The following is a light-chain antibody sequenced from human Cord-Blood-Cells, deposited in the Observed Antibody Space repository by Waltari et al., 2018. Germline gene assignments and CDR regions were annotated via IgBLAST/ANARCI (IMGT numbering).Light chain of an antibody. V-gene: IGKV1-39*01. CDR2: AAS. CDR1: QSISSY. J-gene: IGKJ1*01. CDR3: QQSYSTPQ. Sequence: DIQMTQSPSSLSASVGDRVTITCQASQSISSYLNWYQQKPGKAPKLLIYAASSLQSGVPSRFSGSGSGTDFTLTISSLQPEDFATYYWQQSYSTPQFGQGTKVEIK.